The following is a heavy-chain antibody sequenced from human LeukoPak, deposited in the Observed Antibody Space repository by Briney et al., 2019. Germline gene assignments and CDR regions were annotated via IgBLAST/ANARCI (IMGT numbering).Heavy chain of an antibody. CDR2: INHSGST. CDR1: GGSFSGYY. V-gene: IGHV4-34*01. CDR3: AREKWLVRANWFDP. J-gene: IGHJ5*02. D-gene: IGHD6-19*01. Sequence: SETLSLTCAVYGGSFSGYYWSWIRQPPGKRLEWIGEINHSGSTNYNPSLKSRVTISVDTSKNQFSLKLSSVTAADTAVYYCAREKWLVRANWFDPWGQGALVTVSS.